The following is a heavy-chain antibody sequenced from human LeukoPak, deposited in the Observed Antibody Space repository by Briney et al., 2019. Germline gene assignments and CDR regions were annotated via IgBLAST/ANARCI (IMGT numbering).Heavy chain of an antibody. J-gene: IGHJ4*02. CDR1: GGSISSSSYY. D-gene: IGHD6-13*01. CDR2: IYYSGST. Sequence: SQTLSLTCTVSGGSISSSSYYWGWIRQPPGKGLEWIGSIYYSGSTYYNPSLKSRVTISVDTSKNQFSLKLSSVTAADTAVYYCAREDRSSSWFDYWGQGTLVTVSS. V-gene: IGHV4-39*07. CDR3: AREDRSSSWFDY.